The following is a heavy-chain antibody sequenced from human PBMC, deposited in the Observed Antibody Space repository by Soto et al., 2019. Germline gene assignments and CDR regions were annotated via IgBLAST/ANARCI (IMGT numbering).Heavy chain of an antibody. Sequence: GGSLRLSCTASGFTFGDYAMSWVRQAPGKGLEWVGFIRSKAYGGTTEYAASVKGRFTISRDDSKSIAYLQMNSLKTEDTAVYYCTRDMVATIWHYYYYGMDVWGQGTTVTVSS. J-gene: IGHJ6*02. D-gene: IGHD5-12*01. V-gene: IGHV3-49*04. CDR1: GFTFGDYA. CDR2: IRSKAYGGTT. CDR3: TRDMVATIWHYYYYGMDV.